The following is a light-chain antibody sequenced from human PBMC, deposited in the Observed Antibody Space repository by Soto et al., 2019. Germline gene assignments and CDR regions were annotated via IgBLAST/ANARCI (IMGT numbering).Light chain of an antibody. CDR3: QQYGSSRGYT. CDR1: QSVSSRY. J-gene: IGKJ2*01. V-gene: IGKV3-20*01. CDR2: GAS. Sequence: EIVLTQSPGTLSLSPGVRATLSCRSSQSVSSRYLAWYQQKPGQAPRLLIYGASSRATGIPDRFSGSGSGTDFTLTISRLEPEDFAVYYCQQYGSSRGYTFGQGTKLEIK.